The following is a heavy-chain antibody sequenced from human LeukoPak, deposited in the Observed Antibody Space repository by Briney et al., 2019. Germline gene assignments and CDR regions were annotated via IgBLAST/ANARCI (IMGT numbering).Heavy chain of an antibody. V-gene: IGHV3-23*01. J-gene: IGHJ4*02. D-gene: IGHD2-21*02. Sequence: PGGSLRLSCAASGFSFSDYYMSWVRQAPGKGLEWVSAISGSGGSTYYADSVKGRFTISRDNSKNTLYLQMNSLRAEDTAVYYCAKDLKLKYCGGDCSNYWGQGTLVTVSS. CDR2: ISGSGGST. CDR3: AKDLKLKYCGGDCSNY. CDR1: GFSFSDYY.